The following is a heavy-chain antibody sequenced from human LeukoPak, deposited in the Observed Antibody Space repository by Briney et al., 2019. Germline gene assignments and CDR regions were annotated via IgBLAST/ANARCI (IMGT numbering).Heavy chain of an antibody. CDR2: IYTSGST. D-gene: IGHD2-2*01. Sequence: PSETLSLTCTVSGGSISSYYWSWIRQPAGKGLEWIGRIYTSGSTNYNPSLKSRVTMSVDTSKNQFSLKLSSVTAADTAVYYCARDEGYCSTTSCYDGYYDYWGQGTLVTVSS. V-gene: IGHV4-4*07. CDR1: GGSISSYY. J-gene: IGHJ4*02. CDR3: ARDEGYCSTTSCYDGYYDY.